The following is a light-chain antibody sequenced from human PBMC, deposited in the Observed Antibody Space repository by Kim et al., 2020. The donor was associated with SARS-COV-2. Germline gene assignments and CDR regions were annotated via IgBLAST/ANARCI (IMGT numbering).Light chain of an antibody. V-gene: IGKV3-20*01. CDR1: ESSRNNY. CDR2: GAS. Sequence: PPGERATLSCRASESSRNNYIAWYQQKRGQAPRVLIYGASTRATGIPDRFSGSGSGTDFTLTVSRLEPEDSAVYYCHQYVYSPWTFGQGTKVDIK. CDR3: HQYVYSPWT. J-gene: IGKJ1*01.